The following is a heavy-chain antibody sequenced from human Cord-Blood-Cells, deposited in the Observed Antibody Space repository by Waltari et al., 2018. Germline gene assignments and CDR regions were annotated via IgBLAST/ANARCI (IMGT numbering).Heavy chain of an antibody. CDR2: INHSGST. V-gene: IGHV4-34*01. J-gene: IGHJ4*02. D-gene: IGHD6-13*01. Sequence: QVQLQQWGAGLLKPSETLSLTCAVYGGSFSGYYWSWIRQPPGKGLEWIGEINHSGSTNDTPSLKSRVTISVDTSNDQFSLKLSSVTAADTAVYYCARGYIAAAGTGRHFDYWGQGTLVTVSS. CDR3: ARGYIAAAGTGRHFDY. CDR1: GGSFSGYY.